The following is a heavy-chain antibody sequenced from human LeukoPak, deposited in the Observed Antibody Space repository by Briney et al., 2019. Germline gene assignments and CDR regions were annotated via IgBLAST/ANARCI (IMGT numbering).Heavy chain of an antibody. CDR1: GFTFSGYG. J-gene: IGHJ4*02. D-gene: IGHD2-2*01. CDR3: ARGGSSASYGGFYFDY. V-gene: IGHV3-33*01. CDR2: IWSDGSNK. Sequence: GRSLRLSCAASGFTFSGYGMHWVRQAPGKGLEWVAIIWSDGSNKYYADSVKGRFTISRDNSKNTLYLQMNSLRAEDTAVYYCARGGSSASYGGFYFDYWGQGTLVTVSS.